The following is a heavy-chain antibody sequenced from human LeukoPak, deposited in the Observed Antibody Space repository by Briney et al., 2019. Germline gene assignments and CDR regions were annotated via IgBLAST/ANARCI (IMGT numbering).Heavy chain of an antibody. V-gene: IGHV3-64*02. J-gene: IGHJ6*02. CDR2: ISSNGGSS. CDR3: VGSSYGMDV. CDR1: GFTFSNYA. D-gene: IGHD3-10*01. Sequence: PGGSLRLSCAASGFTFSNYAMLWVRQAPGKGLEYVSVISSNGGSSYYVDSVKGRFTISRDNSKNTLCLQMDSLRAEDMGVYYCVGSSYGMDVWGQGTTVTVSS.